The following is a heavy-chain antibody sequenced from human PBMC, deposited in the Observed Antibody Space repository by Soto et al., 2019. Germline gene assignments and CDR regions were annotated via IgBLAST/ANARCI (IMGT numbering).Heavy chain of an antibody. V-gene: IGHV3-23*01. CDR2: IRGSGSGT. J-gene: IGHJ5*02. CDR3: AKGRRVVTNWFDP. D-gene: IGHD4-4*01. Sequence: GGSLRLSCVASGFTFSNYWMSWVRQAPGKGLEWVSIIRGSGSGTYYADSVKGRFTISRDNSKNTLYLQMNSLRAEDAAVYYCAKGRRVVTNWFDPWGQGTLVTVSS. CDR1: GFTFSNYW.